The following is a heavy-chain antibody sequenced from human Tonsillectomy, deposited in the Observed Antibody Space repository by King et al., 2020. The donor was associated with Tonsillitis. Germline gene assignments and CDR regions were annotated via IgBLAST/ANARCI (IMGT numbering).Heavy chain of an antibody. CDR1: QFTFGTYA. J-gene: IGHJ4*02. CDR3: AKVEGSSWDLDY. V-gene: IGHV3-23*04. D-gene: IGHD6-13*01. CDR2: ISGSGGTT. Sequence: VQLVESGGGLVQPGGSLRLSCAASQFTFGTYAMSWVRQAPGKGLEWVSAISGSGGTTYYADSVKGRFTISRDNSKNTLYLQMNRLRAEDTAVYYCAKVEGSSWDLDYWGQGTLVTVSS.